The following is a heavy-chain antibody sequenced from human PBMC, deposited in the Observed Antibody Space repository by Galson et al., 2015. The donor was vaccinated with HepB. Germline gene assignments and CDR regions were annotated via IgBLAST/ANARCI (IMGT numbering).Heavy chain of an antibody. Sequence: SLRLSCAASGFNVSSNYMSWVRQVPGKGLEWVSLVYSGGSTYYADSVKGRFTISRDNSKNTLYLQMNSLRAEDTAVYYCARGIVAPISDAFDIWGQGTMVTVSS. J-gene: IGHJ3*02. CDR1: GFNVSSNY. V-gene: IGHV3-53*01. D-gene: IGHD3-22*01. CDR2: VYSGGST. CDR3: ARGIVAPISDAFDI.